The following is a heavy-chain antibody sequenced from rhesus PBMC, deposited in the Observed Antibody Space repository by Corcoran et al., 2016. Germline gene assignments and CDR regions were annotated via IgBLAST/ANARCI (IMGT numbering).Heavy chain of an antibody. Sequence: QVQLVQSGAEVKKPGASVKVSCKASGFTVGSYAINWVRQAPAQVLEGMGVIIPLVGITNSAEKFPGRVTITADTSTSTAYMELSSLRSEDTAVYYCARGTNYGLHDAFDFWGQGLRVTVSS. CDR2: IIPLVGIT. V-gene: IGHV1-198*02. CDR3: ARGTNYGLHDAFDF. D-gene: IGHD4-17*01. CDR1: GFTVGSYA. J-gene: IGHJ3*01.